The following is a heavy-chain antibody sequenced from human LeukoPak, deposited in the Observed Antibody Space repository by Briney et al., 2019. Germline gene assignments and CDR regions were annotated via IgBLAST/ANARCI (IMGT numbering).Heavy chain of an antibody. CDR1: GGSISSSSYY. CDR2: IYYSGST. D-gene: IGHD4-17*01. Sequence: PSETLSLTCTVSGGSISSSSYYWGWIRQPPGKGLEWIGSIYYSGSTYYNPSLKSRVTISVDTSKNQFSLKLSSVTAADTAVYYCASGPDYGDYGAWGQGTLVTVSS. J-gene: IGHJ5*02. V-gene: IGHV4-39*07. CDR3: ASGPDYGDYGA.